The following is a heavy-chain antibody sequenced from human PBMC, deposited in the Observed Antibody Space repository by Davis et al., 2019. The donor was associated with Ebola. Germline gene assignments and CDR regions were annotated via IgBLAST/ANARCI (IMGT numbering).Heavy chain of an antibody. V-gene: IGHV4-34*01. CDR2: VYYTGST. CDR3: TRGRSV. Sequence: MPSETLSPTVAVYGGSFSGYYWSWIRQSPGKALEWIGHVYYTGSTTYNPSLKSRVTIFVDTSKTRFSLNLTSVTDADTAVYYRTRGRSVWGQGTTVTVSS. J-gene: IGHJ6*02. CDR1: GGSFSGYY.